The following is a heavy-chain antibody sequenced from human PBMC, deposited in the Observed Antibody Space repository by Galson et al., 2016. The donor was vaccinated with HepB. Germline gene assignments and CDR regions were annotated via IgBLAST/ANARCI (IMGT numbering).Heavy chain of an antibody. CDR3: ARGRYCSGGGCYQDY. D-gene: IGHD2-15*01. Sequence: SLRLSCAASGFTFNNAWMSWVRQAPGEGLEWVANINPDGSQKYYVDSVRGRFTISRDNAKNSLFLYMNNVRADDTALYYCARGRYCSGGGCYQDYWGQGTLVTVSS. V-gene: IGHV3-7*03. CDR2: INPDGSQK. J-gene: IGHJ4*02. CDR1: GFTFNNAW.